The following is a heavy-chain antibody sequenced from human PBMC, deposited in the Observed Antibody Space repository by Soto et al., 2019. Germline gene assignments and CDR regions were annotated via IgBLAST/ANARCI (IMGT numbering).Heavy chain of an antibody. V-gene: IGHV5-51*01. D-gene: IGHD6-25*01. CDR2: VYPNDSDV. CDR1: GYNFVEYW. Sequence: GESLKISCKASGYNFVEYWIGWVRQMPGKGMEWMGSVYPNDSDVKYSPSFQGQVTVSADKSINTAYLHWSSLNPSDSATYYCGAGSFDHWGQGTQVTVSS. J-gene: IGHJ4*02. CDR3: GAGSFDH.